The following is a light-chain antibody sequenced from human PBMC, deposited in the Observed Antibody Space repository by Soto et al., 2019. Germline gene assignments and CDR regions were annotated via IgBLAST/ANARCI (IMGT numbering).Light chain of an antibody. CDR2: SNN. CDR3: AAWDDSLNGGV. Sequence: QSVLTQPPSASGTPGQRVTISCSGSGSNIGSNTVNWYQQLPGTAPKLLIYSNNQRPSGVPDRFTGSKSGTSVSLAISGLQSEDEADYYCAAWDDSLNGGVFGGGTKLTVL. J-gene: IGLJ3*02. CDR1: GSNIGSNT. V-gene: IGLV1-44*01.